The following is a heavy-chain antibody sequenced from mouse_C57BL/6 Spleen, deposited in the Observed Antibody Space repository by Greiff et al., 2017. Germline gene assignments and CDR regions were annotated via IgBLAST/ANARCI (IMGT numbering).Heavy chain of an antibody. CDR3: ARERSNYVRAMDY. V-gene: IGHV1-80*01. J-gene: IGHJ4*01. CDR2: IYPGDGDT. D-gene: IGHD2-5*01. CDR1: GYAFSSYW. Sequence: QVQLKESGAELVKPGASVKISCKASGYAFSSYWMNWVKQRPGKGLEWIGQIYPGDGDTNYNGKFKGKATLTADKSSSTAYMQLSSLTSEDSAVYFCARERSNYVRAMDYWGQGTSVTVSS.